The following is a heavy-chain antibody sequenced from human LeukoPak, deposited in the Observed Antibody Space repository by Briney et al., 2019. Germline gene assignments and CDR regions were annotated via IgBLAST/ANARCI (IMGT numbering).Heavy chain of an antibody. D-gene: IGHD2-2*01. Sequence: GSLRLSCAASGFTVSDIYMNWVRQAPGKGPEWVSIIYSGGNTYYADSVKGRFTISRDNSKNTLYLQMNSLRAEDTAVYYCAREGKYCTSTSCYGAFDMWGQGTMVTVSS. CDR2: IYSGGNT. CDR1: GFTVSDIY. CDR3: AREGKYCTSTSCYGAFDM. V-gene: IGHV3-53*01. J-gene: IGHJ3*02.